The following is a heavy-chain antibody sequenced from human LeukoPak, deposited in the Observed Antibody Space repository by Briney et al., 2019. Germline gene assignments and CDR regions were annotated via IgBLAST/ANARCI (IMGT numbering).Heavy chain of an antibody. CDR2: SRVDNGGA. CDR1: GFTFSTSD. Sequence: GGSLRLSCAASGFTFSTSDMTWVRQAPGKGLEWVASSRVDNGGAYYGDSVKRRLTISRDNSQNTLDLQMNGLRAEDTAIYYCAKGSCGADVFFYFYYMHVWGKGTTVTVSS. J-gene: IGHJ6*03. D-gene: IGHD2-21*02. V-gene: IGHV3-23*01. CDR3: AKGSCGADVFFYFYYMHV.